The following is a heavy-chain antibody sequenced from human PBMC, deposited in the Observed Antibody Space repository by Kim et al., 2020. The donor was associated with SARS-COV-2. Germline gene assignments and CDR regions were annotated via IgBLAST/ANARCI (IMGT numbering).Heavy chain of an antibody. J-gene: IGHJ3*02. Sequence: YADSVKGRFTISRDNSKNTLYLQMNSLRAEDTAVYYCAKVSRRSGGAFDIWGQGTMVTVSS. CDR3: AKVSRRSGGAFDI. V-gene: IGHV3-33*06. D-gene: IGHD3-10*01.